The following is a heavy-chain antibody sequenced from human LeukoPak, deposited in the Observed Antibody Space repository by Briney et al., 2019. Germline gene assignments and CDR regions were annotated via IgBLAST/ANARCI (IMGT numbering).Heavy chain of an antibody. D-gene: IGHD3-3*01. CDR3: ARGTLLLYDFWSGTADY. Sequence: GGSLRLSCAASGFTFSSYSMNWVRQAPGKGLEWVANIKQDGSEKYYVDSVKGRFTISRDNAKNSLYLQMNSLRAEDTAVYYCARGTLLLYDFWSGTADYWGQGTLVTVSS. V-gene: IGHV3-7*01. CDR1: GFTFSSYS. J-gene: IGHJ4*02. CDR2: IKQDGSEK.